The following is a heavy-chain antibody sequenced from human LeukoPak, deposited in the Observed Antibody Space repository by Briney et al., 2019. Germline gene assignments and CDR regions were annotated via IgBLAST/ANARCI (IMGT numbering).Heavy chain of an antibody. Sequence: SETLSLTCAVYGGTFSGYNWNWIRQPPGKGLEWVGEISHSGTTNYNPALKRRVTMSVDTSKNQVSLKLSSVTAADTAVYYCAKSNGYGLIDIWGQGTMVTVSS. D-gene: IGHD3-22*01. CDR2: ISHSGTT. CDR3: AKSNGYGLIDI. V-gene: IGHV4-34*10. CDR1: GGTFSGYN. J-gene: IGHJ3*02.